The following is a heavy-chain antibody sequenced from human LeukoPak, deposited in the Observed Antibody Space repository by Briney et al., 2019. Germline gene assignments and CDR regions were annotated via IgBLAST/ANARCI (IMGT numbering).Heavy chain of an antibody. CDR2: INQDGSER. CDR3: GQDY. CDR1: GFTFTNHW. Sequence: PGGSLRLSCATSGFTFTNHWMSWVRQAPGKGLEWVANINQDGSERNYVDSVKGRFTISRDNAKNSLYLQMNSLRVEDTAVYYCGQDYWGQGTLVIVSS. J-gene: IGHJ4*02. V-gene: IGHV3-7*01.